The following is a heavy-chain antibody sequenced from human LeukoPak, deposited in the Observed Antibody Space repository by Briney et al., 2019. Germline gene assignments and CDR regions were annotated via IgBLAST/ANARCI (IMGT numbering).Heavy chain of an antibody. V-gene: IGHV4-39*07. J-gene: IGHJ4*02. CDR1: GGSISSSSYY. CDR3: ARVNTRYSGSSLPLDY. CDR2: IYYSGST. D-gene: IGHD1-26*01. Sequence: PSETLSLTCTVSGGSISSSSYYWGWIRQPPGKGLERIGSIYYSGSTYYNPSLKSRVTISVDTSKNQFSLKLSSVTAADTAVYYCARVNTRYSGSSLPLDYWGQGTLVTVSS.